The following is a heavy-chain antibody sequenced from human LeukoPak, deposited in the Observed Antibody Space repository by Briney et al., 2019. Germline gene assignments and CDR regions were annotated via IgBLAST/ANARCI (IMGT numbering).Heavy chain of an antibody. CDR3: ARDRYYGSGSYYVH. Sequence: ASVKVSCKASGGTLSSYAISWVRQAPGQGLEWMGGIIPIFGTANYAQKFQGRVTITADESTSTAYMELSSLRSEDTAVYYCARDRYYGSGSYYVHWGQGTLVTVSS. D-gene: IGHD3-10*01. CDR2: IIPIFGTA. V-gene: IGHV1-69*13. CDR1: GGTLSSYA. J-gene: IGHJ4*02.